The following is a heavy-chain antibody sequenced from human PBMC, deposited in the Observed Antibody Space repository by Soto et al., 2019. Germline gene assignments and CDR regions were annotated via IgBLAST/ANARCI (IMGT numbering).Heavy chain of an antibody. Sequence: EVQLVESGGGLVQPGGSLRLSCEASGFTFRNYDMHWVRQGTGKGLEWVSGISAAGDPDYADSVEGRFTIPRENAQNSVFLQMNSLRVGDTAVYYCARTDRDFYGLDVWGQGTTVIVSS. CDR3: ARTDRDFYGLDV. V-gene: IGHV3-13*05. CDR2: ISAAGDP. CDR1: GFTFRNYD. J-gene: IGHJ6*02.